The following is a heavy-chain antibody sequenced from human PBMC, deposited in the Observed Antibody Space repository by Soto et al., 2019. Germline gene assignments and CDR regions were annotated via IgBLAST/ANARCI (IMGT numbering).Heavy chain of an antibody. CDR2: ISYDGSNK. CDR1: GFTFNNYA. CDR3: ASPPIEDYYYYGMDV. V-gene: IGHV3-30-3*01. Sequence: VQLLESGGGLVQPGGSLTLSCAASGFTFNNYAMSWVRQAPGKGLEWVAVISYDGSNKYYADSVKGRFTISRDNSKNTLYLQMNSLRAEDTAVYYCASPPIEDYYYYGMDVWGQGTTVTVSS. J-gene: IGHJ6*02.